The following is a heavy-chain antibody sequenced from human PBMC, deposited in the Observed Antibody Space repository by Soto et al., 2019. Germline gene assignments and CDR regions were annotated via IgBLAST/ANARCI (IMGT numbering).Heavy chain of an antibody. Sequence: GGSLRLSCAASGFTFSSYGMHWVRQAPGKGLEWVAVISYDGSNKYYADSVKGRFTISRDNSKNTLYLQMNSLRAEDTAVYYCAKDRIAAAGTLDYWGQGTLVTVSS. CDR2: ISYDGSNK. CDR1: GFTFSSYG. CDR3: AKDRIAAAGTLDY. D-gene: IGHD6-13*01. J-gene: IGHJ4*02. V-gene: IGHV3-30*18.